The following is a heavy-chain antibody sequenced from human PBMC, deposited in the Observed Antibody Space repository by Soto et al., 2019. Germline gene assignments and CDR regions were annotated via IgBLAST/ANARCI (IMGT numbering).Heavy chain of an antibody. CDR3: ARTYYDILTGYYVRYFDY. V-gene: IGHV4-59*01. CDR1: GGSISSYY. J-gene: IGHJ4*02. CDR2: IYYSGST. D-gene: IGHD3-9*01. Sequence: SETLSLTCTVSGGSISSYYWSWIRQPPGKGLEWIGYIYYSGSTNYNPSLKSRVTVSVDTSKNQFSLKLSSVTAADTAVYYCARTYYDILTGYYVRYFDYWGQGTLVTVPQ.